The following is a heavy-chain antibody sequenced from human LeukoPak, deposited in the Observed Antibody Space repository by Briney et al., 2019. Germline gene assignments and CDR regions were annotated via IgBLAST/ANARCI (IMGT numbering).Heavy chain of an antibody. CDR1: GGSISSYY. J-gene: IGHJ3*02. V-gene: IGHV4-59*01. Sequence: PSETLSLTCTVSGGSISSYYWSWIRQPPGKGLEWIGYIFYNEGTSYNPSLKSRVTTSVDTSNNQLSLKVNSVTAADTAMYYCVKSNSRYQPWTLDIWGRGTMVTVSS. CDR3: VKSNSRYQPWTLDI. D-gene: IGHD2-2*01. CDR2: IFYNEGT.